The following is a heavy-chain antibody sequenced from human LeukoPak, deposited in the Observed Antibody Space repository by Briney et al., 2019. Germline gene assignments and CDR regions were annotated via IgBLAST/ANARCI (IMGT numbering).Heavy chain of an antibody. CDR2: ISWNSGSI. V-gene: IGHV3-9*01. CDR1: GLTFDDYA. D-gene: IGHD5-12*01. J-gene: IGHJ6*02. CDR3: AKDGDSGYDASYYYYGMDV. Sequence: GGSLRLSCAASGLTFDDYAMHWVRQAPGKGLEWVSGISWNSGSIGYADSVKGRFTISRDNAKNSLYLQMNSLRAKDTALYYCAKDGDSGYDASYYYYGMDVWGQGTTVTVSS.